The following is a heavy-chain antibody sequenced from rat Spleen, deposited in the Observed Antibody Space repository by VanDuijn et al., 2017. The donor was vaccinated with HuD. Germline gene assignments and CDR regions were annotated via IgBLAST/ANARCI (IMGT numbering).Heavy chain of an antibody. CDR1: GFSLTSNG. Sequence: QVQLKESGPGLVQPSQTLSLTCTVSGFSLTSNGVSWVRQPPGKGLEWMGVMWSGGSTAYNSALKSRLSISRDTSKSQVFLKKNSLQTEDTAIYYWTRGDSGGVMDAWGQGASVTVSS. V-gene: IGHV2-4*01. CDR2: MWSGGST. CDR3: TRGDSGGVMDA. J-gene: IGHJ4*01. D-gene: IGHD1-1*01.